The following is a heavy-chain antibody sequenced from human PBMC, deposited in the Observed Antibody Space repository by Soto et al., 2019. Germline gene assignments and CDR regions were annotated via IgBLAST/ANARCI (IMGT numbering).Heavy chain of an antibody. CDR2: IYHSGST. V-gene: IGHV4-38-2*01. CDR3: AKYRRTDAEGYTLDF. D-gene: IGHD5-12*01. Sequence: SETLSLTCAVSGFSLSSGYYWGWIRQPPGKGLECIGTIYHSGSTYYNPSLKSRVTISVDTSKNQFSLKLDSVTAADTAVYYCAKYRRTDAEGYTLDFWGQGTLVTVSS. CDR1: GFSLSSGYY. J-gene: IGHJ4*02.